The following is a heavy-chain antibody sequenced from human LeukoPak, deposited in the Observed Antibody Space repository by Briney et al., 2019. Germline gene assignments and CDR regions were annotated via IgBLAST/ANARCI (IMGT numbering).Heavy chain of an antibody. Sequence: GGSLRLSCAASGFTFSDCYMSWIRQAPEKGLEWVSYISSSSSYTNYADSVKGRFTISRDNAKNSLYLQMNGLRAEDTAVYYCASPLAADYYYYGMDVWGQGTTVTVSS. V-gene: IGHV3-11*06. CDR3: ASPLAADYYYYGMDV. CDR2: ISSSSSYT. J-gene: IGHJ6*02. D-gene: IGHD2-15*01. CDR1: GFTFSDCY.